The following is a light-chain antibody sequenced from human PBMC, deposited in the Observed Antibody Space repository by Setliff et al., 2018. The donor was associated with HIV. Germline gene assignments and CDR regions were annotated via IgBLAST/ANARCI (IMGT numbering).Light chain of an antibody. CDR3: SSYTSSNTLV. V-gene: IGLV2-14*01. CDR2: EVS. CDR1: SSDVGGYNS. Sequence: QSELTQPASVSGSPGQSITISCTGTSSDVGGYNSVSWYQQHPGKAPKLMIYEVSNRPSGVSNRFSGSKSGNTASLTISGLQAEDEADYYCSSYTSSNTLVFGTGTKVTVL. J-gene: IGLJ1*01.